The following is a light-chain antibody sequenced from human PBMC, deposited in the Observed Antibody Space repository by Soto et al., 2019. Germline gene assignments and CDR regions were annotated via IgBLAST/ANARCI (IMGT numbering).Light chain of an antibody. V-gene: IGLV2-8*01. Sequence: QSALTQPPSASGSPEQSVTISCTGTGSDVGGYNYVSWYQQHPGKVPKVIIYEVSKRPSGVPDRFSDSKSGNTASLTVSGLQAEDEADYYCKSYAGSSRWVFGGGTKVTVL. CDR2: EVS. CDR3: KSYAGSSRWV. J-gene: IGLJ2*01. CDR1: GSDVGGYNY.